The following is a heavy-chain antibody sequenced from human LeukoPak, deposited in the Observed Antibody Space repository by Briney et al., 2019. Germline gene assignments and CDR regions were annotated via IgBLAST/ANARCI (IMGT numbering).Heavy chain of an antibody. V-gene: IGHV4-34*01. CDR1: GGSFSGYY. Sequence: SETLSLTCAVYGGSFSGYYWSWIRQPPGKGLEWIGEINHSGSTNYNPSPKSRVTMSVDTSKNQFFLKLSSVTAADTAVYYCARGSYDILTGLPFFDYWGQGTLVTVSS. CDR2: INHSGST. D-gene: IGHD3-9*01. J-gene: IGHJ4*02. CDR3: ARGSYDILTGLPFFDY.